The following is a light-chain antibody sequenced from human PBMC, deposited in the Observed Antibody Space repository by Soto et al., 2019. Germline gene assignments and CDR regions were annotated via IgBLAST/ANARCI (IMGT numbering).Light chain of an antibody. CDR1: QSVSSN. CDR3: QQYGSSYPWT. J-gene: IGKJ1*01. V-gene: IGKV3-15*01. CDR2: GAS. Sequence: EVVMTQSPATVSVSPGERATLSCRASQSVSSNLAWYQQKPGQAPRLLIYGASTRATGTPARFSGSGSGTEFTLTISSLQSEDFAVYYCQQYGSSYPWTFGQGTKVEIK.